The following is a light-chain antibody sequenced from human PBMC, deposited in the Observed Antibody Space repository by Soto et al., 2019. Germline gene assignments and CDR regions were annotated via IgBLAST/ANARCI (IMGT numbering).Light chain of an antibody. V-gene: IGKV3-15*01. CDR1: QSVSSN. Sequence: IVLTQSPGTLSFSPCEIGTLSCSSIQSVSSNSLAWYQQKPGQAPRLLIYDTSTRATGIPARFSGSGSGTEFTLTISSLQSEDFAVYYCQQYNNWPPITFGQGTRLEIK. CDR2: DTS. J-gene: IGKJ5*01. CDR3: QQYNNWPPIT.